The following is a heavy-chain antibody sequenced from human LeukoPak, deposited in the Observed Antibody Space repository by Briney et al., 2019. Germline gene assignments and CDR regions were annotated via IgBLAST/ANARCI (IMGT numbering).Heavy chain of an antibody. CDR3: TRRVDSSGYYGIDY. CDR2: IRSKANSYAT. D-gene: IGHD3-22*01. J-gene: IGHJ4*02. Sequence: GGSLRLSCAASGFTFSGSAMHWVRQASGKGLEWVGRIRSKANSYATAYAASVKGRFTISRDDSKNTAYLQMNSLKTGDTAVYYCTRRVDSSGYYGIDYWGQGTLVTVSS. V-gene: IGHV3-73*01. CDR1: GFTFSGSA.